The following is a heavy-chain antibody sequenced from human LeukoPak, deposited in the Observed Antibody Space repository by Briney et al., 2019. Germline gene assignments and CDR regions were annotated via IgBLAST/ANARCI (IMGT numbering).Heavy chain of an antibody. Sequence: ASVKVSCKASGYTFTSYTMHWVRQAPGQRLEWMGWINADNHNTKYSQKFQGRVTITADKSTSTAYMELSSLRSEDTAVYYCARGRQQLVVNWLDPWGQGTLVTVSS. CDR1: GYTFTSYT. D-gene: IGHD6-13*01. J-gene: IGHJ5*02. CDR2: INADNHNT. V-gene: IGHV1-3*01. CDR3: ARGRQQLVVNWLDP.